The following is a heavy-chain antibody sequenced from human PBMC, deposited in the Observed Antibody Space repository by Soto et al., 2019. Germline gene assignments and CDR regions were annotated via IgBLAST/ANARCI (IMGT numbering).Heavy chain of an antibody. CDR3: ARDPPPADP. CDR1: GNTFTSYY. CDR2: ISAYNGNT. Sequence: GASVKVSCKASGNTFTSYYISWVRQAPGQGLEWMGWISAYNGNTNYAQNLEGRFTMTPNTSTSTALLELRSLRSDDTAVYYCARDPPPADPGGQEPRVPAPQ. V-gene: IGHV1-18*01. J-gene: IGHJ5*02.